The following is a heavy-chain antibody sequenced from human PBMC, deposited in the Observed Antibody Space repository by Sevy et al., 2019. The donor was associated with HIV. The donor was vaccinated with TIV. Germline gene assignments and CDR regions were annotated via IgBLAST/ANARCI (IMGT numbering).Heavy chain of an antibody. CDR2: ISWNSGSI. CDR1: GFTFDDYA. J-gene: IGHJ6*02. D-gene: IGHD2-21*01. Sequence: GGSLRLSCAASGFTFDDYAMHWVRHAPGKGLEWVSGISWNSGSIGYADSVKGRFTISRDNAKNSLYLQMNSLRAEDTALYYCANDTRFRPGYGMDVWGQGTTVTVSS. CDR3: ANDTRFRPGYGMDV. V-gene: IGHV3-9*01.